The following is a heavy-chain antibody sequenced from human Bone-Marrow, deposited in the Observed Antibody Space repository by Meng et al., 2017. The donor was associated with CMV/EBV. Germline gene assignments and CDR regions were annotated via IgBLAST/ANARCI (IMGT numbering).Heavy chain of an antibody. D-gene: IGHD3-22*01. V-gene: IGHV4-34*01. CDR3: ARVPYYYDSPFAEYFQH. CDR2: INHSGST. J-gene: IGHJ1*01. CDR1: GGSFSGYY. Sequence: GSLRLSCAVYGGSFSGYYWSWIRQPPGKGLEWIGEINHSGSTNYNPSLKSRVTISVDTSKNQFSLKLSSVTAADTAVYYCARVPYYYDSPFAEYFQHWGQGTLVTVPQ.